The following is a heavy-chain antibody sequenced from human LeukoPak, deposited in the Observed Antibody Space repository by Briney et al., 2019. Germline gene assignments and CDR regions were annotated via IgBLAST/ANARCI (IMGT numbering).Heavy chain of an antibody. Sequence: GGSLRLSCAASGFTFSDHYIDWVRQAPGKGLQWVGRTRNKANSYTTEYAASVKGRFTISRDDSKNSLYLQINSLKTEATAVYYCARQLCTNGVCYRHFDYWGQGTLVTVSS. V-gene: IGHV3-72*01. D-gene: IGHD2-8*01. CDR1: GFTFSDHY. CDR2: TRNKANSYTT. CDR3: ARQLCTNGVCYRHFDY. J-gene: IGHJ4*02.